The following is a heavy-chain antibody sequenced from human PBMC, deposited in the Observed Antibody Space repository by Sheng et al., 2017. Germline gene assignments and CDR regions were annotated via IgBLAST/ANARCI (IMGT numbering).Heavy chain of an antibody. V-gene: IGHV4-39*07. Sequence: QLQLQESGPGLVKPSETLSLTCTVSGGSISSSSYYWGWIRQPPGKGLEWIGSIYYSGSTYYNPSLKSRVTISVDTSKNQFSLKLSSVTAADTAVYYCARVSPQDIVVVPAAMRFDYWGQGTLVTV. J-gene: IGHJ4*02. CDR1: GGSISSSSYY. D-gene: IGHD2-2*01. CDR2: IYYSGST. CDR3: ARVSPQDIVVVPAAMRFDY.